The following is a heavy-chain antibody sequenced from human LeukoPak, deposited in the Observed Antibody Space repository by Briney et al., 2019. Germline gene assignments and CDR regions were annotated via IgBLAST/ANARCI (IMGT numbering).Heavy chain of an antibody. J-gene: IGHJ4*02. CDR1: GFTFSSYW. Sequence: GGSLRLSCAASGFTFSSYWVHWVRQAPGKGLVWVSRINSDGSSTSYADSVKGRFTISRDNAKNTLYLQMTSLRAEDTAVYYCARDPSYYYDSSGYYFDYWGQGTLVTVSS. V-gene: IGHV3-74*01. CDR3: ARDPSYYYDSSGYYFDY. CDR2: INSDGSST. D-gene: IGHD3-22*01.